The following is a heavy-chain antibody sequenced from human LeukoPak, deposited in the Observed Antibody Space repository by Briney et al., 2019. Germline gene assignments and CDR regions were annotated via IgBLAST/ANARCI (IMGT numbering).Heavy chain of an antibody. Sequence: SETLSLTCTVSGGSISSYYWSWIRQPPGKGLEWIGYIYYSGSTNYNPSLKSRVIISVDTSKNQFSLKLSSVAAADTAVYYCAREDSSHFDYWGQGTLVTVSS. CDR3: AREDSSHFDY. D-gene: IGHD3-22*01. CDR2: IYYSGST. J-gene: IGHJ4*02. V-gene: IGHV4-59*01. CDR1: GGSISSYY.